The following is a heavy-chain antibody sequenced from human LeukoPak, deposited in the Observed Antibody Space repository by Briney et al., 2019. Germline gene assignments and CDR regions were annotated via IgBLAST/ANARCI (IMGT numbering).Heavy chain of an antibody. CDR2: INHSGST. D-gene: IGHD3-10*01. CDR1: GGSISSSSYY. V-gene: IGHV4-39*07. J-gene: IGHJ6*03. CDR3: ARAMKVLSMVRGVITAQPLYYYYYYMDV. Sequence: PSETLSLTCTVSGGSISSSSYYWGWIRQPPGKGLEWIGEINHSGSTNYNPSLKSRVTISVDTSKNQFSLKLSSVTAADTAVYYCARAMKVLSMVRGVITAQPLYYYYYYMDVWGKGTTVTVSS.